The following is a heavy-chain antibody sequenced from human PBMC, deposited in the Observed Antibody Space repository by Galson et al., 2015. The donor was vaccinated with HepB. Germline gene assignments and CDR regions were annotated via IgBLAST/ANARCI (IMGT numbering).Heavy chain of an antibody. V-gene: IGHV7-4-1*02. D-gene: IGHD6-13*01. CDR2: INTNTGNP. CDR3: ARSVSSSWYGDYYYYYGMDV. J-gene: IGHJ6*02. Sequence: SVKVSCKASGYTFTSYAMNWVRQAPGQGLEWMGWINTNTGNPTYAQGFTGRFVFSLDTSVSTAYLQISSLKAEDTAVYYCARSVSSSWYGDYYYYYGMDVWGQGTTVTVSS. CDR1: GYTFTSYA.